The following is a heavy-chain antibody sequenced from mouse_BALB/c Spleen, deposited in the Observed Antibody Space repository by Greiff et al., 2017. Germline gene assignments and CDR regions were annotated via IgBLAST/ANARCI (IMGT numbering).Heavy chain of an antibody. CDR1: GYSITSDYA. CDR2: ISYSGST. J-gene: IGHJ4*01. D-gene: IGHD2-4*01. V-gene: IGHV3-2*02. CDR3: ARSPSMITYAMDY. Sequence: EVKLQESGPGLVKPSQSLSLTCTVTGYSITSDYAWNWIRQFPGNKLEWMGYISYSGSTSYNPSLKSRISITRDTSKNQFFLQLNSVTTEDTATYYCARSPSMITYAMDYWGQGTSVTVSS.